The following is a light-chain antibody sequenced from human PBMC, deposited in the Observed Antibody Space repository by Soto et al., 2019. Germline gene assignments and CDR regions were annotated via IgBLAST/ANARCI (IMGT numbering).Light chain of an antibody. CDR3: QQYSTYSWT. J-gene: IGKJ1*01. Sequence: DIVMPQSPATLSLSPGEIATLSCRASQSVSSNLAWYQVKPGKAPKLLMHDASSLESGVPSRFSGSASGTEFTLTISSLQPDDFATYFCQQYSTYSWTFGQGTKVDIK. V-gene: IGKV1-5*01. CDR2: DAS. CDR1: QSVSSN.